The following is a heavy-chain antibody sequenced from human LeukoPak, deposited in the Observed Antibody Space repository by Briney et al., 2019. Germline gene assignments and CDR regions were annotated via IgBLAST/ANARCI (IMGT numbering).Heavy chain of an antibody. Sequence: SETLSLTCTVSGGSISSYYWSWIRQPPGKGLEWIGYIYYSGSTDYNPSLKSRVTISVDTSKSQVSLKLSSVTAADTAVYYCARTSGSYFDYGGQGTLVTVSS. V-gene: IGHV4-59*08. J-gene: IGHJ4*02. CDR3: ARTSGSYFDY. D-gene: IGHD3-3*01. CDR2: IYYSGST. CDR1: GGSISSYY.